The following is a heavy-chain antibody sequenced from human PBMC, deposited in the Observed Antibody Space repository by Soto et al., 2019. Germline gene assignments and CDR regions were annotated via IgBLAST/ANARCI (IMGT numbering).Heavy chain of an antibody. CDR2: IYFTGNT. J-gene: IGHJ5*02. Sequence: SETLSLTCSASGGSITSSSHFWGWVRQPPGKGLEWIGTIYFTGNTYYTPSLKSRLTMSIDTSKNEFSLRLNSVTAADTAVYYCAGQTFTIASASYGRSNWFDPWGPGTLVTVSS. CDR3: AGQTFTIASASYGRSNWFDP. D-gene: IGHD3-9*01. V-gene: IGHV4-39*01. CDR1: GGSITSSSHF.